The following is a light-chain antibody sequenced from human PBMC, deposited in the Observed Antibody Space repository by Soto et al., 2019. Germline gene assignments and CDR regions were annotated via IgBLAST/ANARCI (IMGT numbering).Light chain of an antibody. CDR2: EAS. Sequence: DIQMTQSPSTLSVSVGDRVTITCRASQSISSWLAWYQQKPGKAPKLLICEASTLESGVPSRFSGSGSGTEFTLTISSLQPDDFATYYCQQYNSYPYTFGQGTKLEIK. CDR1: QSISSW. V-gene: IGKV1-5*03. J-gene: IGKJ2*01. CDR3: QQYNSYPYT.